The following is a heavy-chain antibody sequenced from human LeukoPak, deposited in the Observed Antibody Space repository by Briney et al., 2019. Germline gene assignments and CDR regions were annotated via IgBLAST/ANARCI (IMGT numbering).Heavy chain of an antibody. V-gene: IGHV4-59*01. CDR2: IYYSGST. CDR1: GGSISSYY. J-gene: IGHJ3*02. CDR3: AGTIAAACTGAFDI. Sequence: SGTLSLTCTLSGGSISSYYWGWIRQPAGKGLEWIGYIYYSGSTKYNPSLNMRGNISVGTSKKQFSLKLSSVTAADSAVYYCAGTIAAACTGAFDIWGQGTMVTVSS. D-gene: IGHD6-13*01.